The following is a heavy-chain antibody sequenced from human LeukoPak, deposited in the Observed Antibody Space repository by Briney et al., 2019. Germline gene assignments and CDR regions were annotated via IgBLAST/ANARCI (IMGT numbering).Heavy chain of an antibody. J-gene: IGHJ4*02. CDR2: IIPIFGTA. CDR1: GGTFSSYA. V-gene: IGHV1-69*13. CDR3: SSTHGYSYGYGFDY. Sequence: RASVKVSCKASGGTFSSYAISWVRQAPGQGLEWMGGIIPIFGTANYAQKFQGRATITAEESTSTAYMELSRLRADDTAVYYCSSTHGYSYGYGFDYWGQGTLVTVSS. D-gene: IGHD5-18*01.